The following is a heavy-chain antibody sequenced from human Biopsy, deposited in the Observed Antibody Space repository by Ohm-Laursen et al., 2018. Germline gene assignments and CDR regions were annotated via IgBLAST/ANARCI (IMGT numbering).Heavy chain of an antibody. CDR2: ISETSSHI. Sequence: SLRLSCAASGFIVSSYDMNWVRQAPGKGLEWISYISETSSHIYDADSVRGRFTVARDIAKNSLYLQLNSLRVEDTAVYYCARDSSRRAREGGMDVWGQGTTVTVSS. CDR1: GFIVSSYD. D-gene: IGHD6-6*01. CDR3: ARDSSRRAREGGMDV. J-gene: IGHJ6*02. V-gene: IGHV3-21*01.